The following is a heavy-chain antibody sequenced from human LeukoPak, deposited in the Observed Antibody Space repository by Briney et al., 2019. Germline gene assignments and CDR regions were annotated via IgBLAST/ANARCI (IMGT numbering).Heavy chain of an antibody. CDR3: ARVGSSSWYYASGGLDY. V-gene: IGHV1-18*01. CDR2: INPYNGET. D-gene: IGHD6-13*01. Sequence: ASVKVSCKASGYSFTSFAISWVRQAPGQGLEWMGWINPYNGETNYAQKLQGRVTMTRDTSTSTVYMELSSLRSEDTPVYYCARVGSSSWYYASGGLDYWGQGTLVTVSS. J-gene: IGHJ4*02. CDR1: GYSFTSFA.